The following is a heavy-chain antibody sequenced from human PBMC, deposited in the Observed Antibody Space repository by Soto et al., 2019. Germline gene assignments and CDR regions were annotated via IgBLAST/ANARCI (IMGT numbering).Heavy chain of an antibody. CDR2: IDPSDSQT. V-gene: IGHV5-10-1*01. D-gene: IGHD2-2*01. CDR3: ARHLVGSTRGNFDY. CDR1: GYSFAGYW. J-gene: IGHJ4*01. Sequence: GESLKISCKGSGYSFAGYWITWVRQKPGKGLEWMGRIDPSDSQTYYSPSFRGHVTISATKSITTVFLQWGSLRASDTAMYFCARHLVGSTRGNFDYWGQGTLVTVSS.